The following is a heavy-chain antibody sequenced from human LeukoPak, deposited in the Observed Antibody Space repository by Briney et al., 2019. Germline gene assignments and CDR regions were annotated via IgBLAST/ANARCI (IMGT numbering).Heavy chain of an antibody. CDR1: GFTFSTYW. D-gene: IGHD1-1*01. CDR3: ARDARTASGNFDI. J-gene: IGHJ3*02. CDR2: IKQGGSEK. Sequence: GXLRLSCATSGFTFSTYWMSWVRQAPGKGLEWVANIKQGGSEKYYVDSVKGRFTISRDNAKNSLYLQMNSLRAEDTAMYYCARDARTASGNFDIWGQGTMVTVSS. V-gene: IGHV3-7*01.